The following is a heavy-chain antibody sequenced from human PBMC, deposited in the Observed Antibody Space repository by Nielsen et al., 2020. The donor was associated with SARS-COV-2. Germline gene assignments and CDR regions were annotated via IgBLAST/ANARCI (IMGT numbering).Heavy chain of an antibody. CDR2: IIPILGTA. D-gene: IGHD3-22*01. V-gene: IGHV1-69*06. CDR3: ARPITYYYDSSGYPDAFDI. Sequence: WVRQAPGQGLDWMGGIIPILGTANYAQKFQGRVTITADKSTSTAYMELSSLRSEDTAVYYCARPITYYYDSSGYPDAFDIWGQGTMVTVSS. J-gene: IGHJ3*02.